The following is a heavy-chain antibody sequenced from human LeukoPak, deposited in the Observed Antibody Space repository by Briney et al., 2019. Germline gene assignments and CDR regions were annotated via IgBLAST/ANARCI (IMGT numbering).Heavy chain of an antibody. V-gene: IGHV4-39*01. CDR2: IYYSGTT. D-gene: IGHD3-9*01. CDR3: ARRGDILTDYAFDY. J-gene: IGHJ4*02. Sequence: SETLSLTRSVSGGSINSNSHHSDWIRHPPGKGLEWIGNIYYSGTTSYNPSLKSRVTISVDTSKNQFSLRLSSVPAADTAVYYCARRGDILTDYAFDYWGQGTLVTVSS. CDR1: GGSINSNSHH.